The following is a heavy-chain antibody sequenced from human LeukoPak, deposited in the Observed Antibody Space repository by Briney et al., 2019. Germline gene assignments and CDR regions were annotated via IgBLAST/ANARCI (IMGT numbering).Heavy chain of an antibody. J-gene: IGHJ4*02. CDR3: TTDFFDWLFYQY. Sequence: MPGGSLRLSCAASGFTFSNAWMSWVRQAPGKGLEWVGRIKSKTDGGTTDYAAPVKGRFTISRDDSKNTLYLQMNSLKTEDTAVYYCTTDFFDWLFYQYWGQGTLVTVSS. V-gene: IGHV3-15*01. CDR1: GFTFSNAW. D-gene: IGHD3-9*01. CDR2: IKSKTDGGTT.